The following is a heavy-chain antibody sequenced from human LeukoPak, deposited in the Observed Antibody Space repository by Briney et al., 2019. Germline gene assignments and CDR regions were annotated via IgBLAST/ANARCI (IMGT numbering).Heavy chain of an antibody. CDR2: ITGSGDGT. Sequence: SGGSLRLSCAASGFTFSNYAMMWVRQAPGKRPEWISSITGSGDGTYCADSVRGRFTISRDNSENTLYLQVNSLRVEDTAVYFCVKGFVHPTYYFDYWGQGTLVTVSS. D-gene: IGHD3-10*01. V-gene: IGHV3-23*01. CDR1: GFTFSNYA. J-gene: IGHJ4*02. CDR3: VKGFVHPTYYFDY.